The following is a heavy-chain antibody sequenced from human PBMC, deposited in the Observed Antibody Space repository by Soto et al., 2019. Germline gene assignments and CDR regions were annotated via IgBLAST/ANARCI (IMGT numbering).Heavy chain of an antibody. V-gene: IGHV3-9*01. CDR3: AKGQSIAARGGFDY. Sequence: EVQLVESGGGLVQPGRSLRLSCAASGFTFDDYAMHWVRQAPGKGLEWVSGISWNSGSIGYADSVKGRFTISRDNAKNSLYLQMNSLRAEDTALYYCAKGQSIAARGGFDYWGQGTLVTVSS. CDR1: GFTFDDYA. CDR2: ISWNSGSI. J-gene: IGHJ4*02. D-gene: IGHD6-6*01.